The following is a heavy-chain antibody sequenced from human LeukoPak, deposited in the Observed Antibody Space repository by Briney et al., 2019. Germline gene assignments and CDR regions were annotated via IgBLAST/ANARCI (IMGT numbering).Heavy chain of an antibody. Sequence: ASVKVSCKASGYTFTRYGISWVRQAPGQGLEWMGWISGYNGNTNYAEKLQGRVTMTTDTSTSTVYMGLRSLRSDDTAVYYCARDSLYYGSGSYLGFDPWGQGTLVTVSS. J-gene: IGHJ5*02. CDR1: GYTFTRYG. CDR2: ISGYNGNT. V-gene: IGHV1-18*01. D-gene: IGHD3-10*01. CDR3: ARDSLYYGSGSYLGFDP.